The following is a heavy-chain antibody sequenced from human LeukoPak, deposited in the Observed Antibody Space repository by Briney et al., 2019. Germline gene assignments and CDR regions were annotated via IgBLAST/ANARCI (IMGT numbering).Heavy chain of an antibody. D-gene: IGHD4-23*01. CDR3: AKDLNGGYFDY. CDR1: GFTFSSDG. J-gene: IGHJ4*02. V-gene: IGHV3-33*06. Sequence: GGSLRLSCAASGFTFSSDGMHWVRQAPGKGLEWVAVIWYDGSNKYYADSVKGRFTISRDNSKNTLYLQMNSLRAEDTAVYYCAKDLNGGYFDYWGQGTLVAVSS. CDR2: IWYDGSNK.